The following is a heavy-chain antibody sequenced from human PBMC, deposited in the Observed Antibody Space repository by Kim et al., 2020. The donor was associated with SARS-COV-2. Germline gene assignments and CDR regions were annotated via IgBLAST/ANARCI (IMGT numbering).Heavy chain of an antibody. D-gene: IGHD2-2*01. Sequence: ASVKVSCKASGFIFSSYGFSWVRQAPGQGLEWMGWISAYTGDTIYALQLQDRVTMTTDTSTTTAYMELRSLRSDDTAVYYCARDPRSVTRGGGDNWFESW. J-gene: IGHJ5*01. CDR1: GFIFSSYG. CDR2: ISAYTGDT. CDR3: ARDPRSVTRGGGDNWFES. V-gene: IGHV1-18*01.